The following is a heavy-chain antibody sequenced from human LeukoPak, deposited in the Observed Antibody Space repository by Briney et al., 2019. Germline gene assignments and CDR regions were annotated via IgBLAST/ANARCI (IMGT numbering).Heavy chain of an antibody. V-gene: IGHV4-39*01. D-gene: IGHD6-19*01. CDR3: ARHSSGNFDY. Sequence: SDPLSLTCTVSGGSMSRRSYYGGGSLRPPGRGLEWIGSIYYSGSTYYNPSLKSRVTISVDTSKNQFSLKLSSVTAADTAVYYCARHSSGNFDYWGQGTLVTVSS. CDR2: IYYSGST. J-gene: IGHJ4*02. CDR1: GGSMSRRSYY.